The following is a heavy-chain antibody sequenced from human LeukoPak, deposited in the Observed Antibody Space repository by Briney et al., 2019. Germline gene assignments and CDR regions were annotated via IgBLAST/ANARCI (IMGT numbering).Heavy chain of an antibody. CDR3: ARDLSRYDFWSGPRSDY. V-gene: IGHV4-34*01. CDR1: RGSFSGYF. D-gene: IGHD3-3*01. CDR2: IDHSGST. Sequence: SETLSLTCAVDRGSFSGYFWSWIRQPPGKGLEWIGEIDHSGSTNYNTSLKSRVTISVDTSKNQFSLKLSSVTAADTAVYYCARDLSRYDFWSGPRSDYWGQGNLVTVSS. J-gene: IGHJ4*02.